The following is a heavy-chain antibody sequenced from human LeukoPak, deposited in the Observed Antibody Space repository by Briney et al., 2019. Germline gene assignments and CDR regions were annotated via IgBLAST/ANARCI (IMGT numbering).Heavy chain of an antibody. CDR1: GFTFSSYS. CDR2: ISSSSSYI. CDR3: ARDSDSSGWYSMRAFDI. D-gene: IGHD6-19*01. J-gene: IGHJ3*02. V-gene: IGHV3-21*01. Sequence: GGSLRLSYAASGFTFSSYSMNWVRQAPGKGLEWVSSISSSSSYIYYADSVKGRFTISRDNAKNSLYLQMNSLRAEDTAVYYCARDSDSSGWYSMRAFDIWGQGTVVTVSS.